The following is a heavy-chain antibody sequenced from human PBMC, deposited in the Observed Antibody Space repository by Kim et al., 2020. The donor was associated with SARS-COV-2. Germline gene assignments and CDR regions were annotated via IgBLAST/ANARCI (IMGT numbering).Heavy chain of an antibody. J-gene: IGHJ4*02. CDR1: GGSISSSSYY. Sequence: SETLSLTCTVSGGSISSSSYYWGWIRQPPGKGLEWIGSIYYSGSTYYNPSLKSRVTISVDTSKNQFSLKLSSVTAADTAVYYCARQSSSWAFDYWGQGTLVTVSP. CDR3: ARQSSSWAFDY. V-gene: IGHV4-39*01. CDR2: IYYSGST. D-gene: IGHD6-13*01.